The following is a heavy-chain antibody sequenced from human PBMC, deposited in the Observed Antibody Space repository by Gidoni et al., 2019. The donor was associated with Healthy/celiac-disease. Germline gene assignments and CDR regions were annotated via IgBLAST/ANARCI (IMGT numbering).Heavy chain of an antibody. Sequence: QVQLVESGAGVVQPGRSLRLSCSASGFPCSSSRMHWVRQVPGKGLEWVAVIWYDGSNKYYADSVKGRFTISRDNSKNTLYLQMNSLRAEDTAVYYCARDPGYSSSWDYYYYGMDVWGQGTTVTVSS. CDR1: GFPCSSSR. D-gene: IGHD6-13*01. V-gene: IGHV3-33*01. J-gene: IGHJ6*02. CDR3: ARDPGYSSSWDYYYYGMDV. CDR2: IWYDGSNK.